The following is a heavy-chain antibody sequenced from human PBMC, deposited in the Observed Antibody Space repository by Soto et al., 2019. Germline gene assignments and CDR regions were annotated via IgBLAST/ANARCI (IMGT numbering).Heavy chain of an antibody. CDR3: FRVPYCSGSSSMWFDP. CDR1: GGSISSGGYY. D-gene: IGHD3-10*01. V-gene: IGHV4-31*03. CDR2: IYYSGST. Sequence: SETLSLTCTVSGGSISSGGYYWSWIRQHPGKGLEWIGYIYYSGSTYYNPSLKSRVTISVDTSKNQFSLKLSSVTAADTAVFYCFRVPYCSGSSSMWFDPCAQGTLVTVSS. J-gene: IGHJ5*02.